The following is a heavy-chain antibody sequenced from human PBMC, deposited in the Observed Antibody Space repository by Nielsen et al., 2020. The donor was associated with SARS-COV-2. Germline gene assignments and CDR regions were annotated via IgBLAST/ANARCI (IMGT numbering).Heavy chain of an antibody. Sequence: SETLSRTCAVSGGSISSSNWWSWVRQPPGKGLEWIGEIYHSGSTKYNPYLKSRVTISVDKSKNQFSLKLSSVTAADTAVYYCARVGDEGALYYYYYMDVWGKGTTVTGSS. V-gene: IGHV4-4*02. CDR2: IYHSGST. J-gene: IGHJ6*03. CDR3: ARVGDEGALYYYYYMDV. CDR1: GGSISSSNW. D-gene: IGHD5-24*01.